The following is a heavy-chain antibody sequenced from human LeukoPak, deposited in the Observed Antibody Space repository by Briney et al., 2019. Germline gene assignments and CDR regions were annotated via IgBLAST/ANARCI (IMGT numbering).Heavy chain of an antibody. J-gene: IGHJ6*03. Sequence: SETLSLTSTVSGGSISSSSYYWGWIRQPPGKGLEWIGSIYYSGSTYYNPSLKSRVTISVDTSKNQFSLKLSSVTAADTAVYYCARQLPNYYYYYYMDVWGKGTTVTVSS. D-gene: IGHD1-26*01. V-gene: IGHV4-39*01. CDR2: IYYSGST. CDR3: ARQLPNYYYYYYMDV. CDR1: GGSISSSSYY.